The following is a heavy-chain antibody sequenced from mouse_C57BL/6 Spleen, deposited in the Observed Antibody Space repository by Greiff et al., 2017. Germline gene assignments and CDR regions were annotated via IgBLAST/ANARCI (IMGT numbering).Heavy chain of an antibody. CDR1: GYTFTSYW. CDR2: IYPGSGST. J-gene: IGHJ4*01. CDR3: ARGGYGNKAMDY. D-gene: IGHD2-1*01. Sequence: QVQLKQPGAELVKPGASVKMSCKASGYTFTSYWITWVKQRPGQGLEWIGDIYPGSGSTNYNEKFKSKATLTVDTSSSTAYMQLSSLTSEDSAVYYCARGGYGNKAMDYWGQGTSVTVSS. V-gene: IGHV1-55*01.